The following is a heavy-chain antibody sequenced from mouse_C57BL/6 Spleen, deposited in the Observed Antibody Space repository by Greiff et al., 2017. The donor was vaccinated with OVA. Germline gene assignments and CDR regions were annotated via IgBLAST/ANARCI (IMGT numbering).Heavy chain of an antibody. CDR2: INPYNGGT. Sequence: EVQLQQSGPVLVKPGASVKMSCKASGYTFTDYYMNWVKQSHGKSLEWIGVINPYNGGTSYNQKFKGKATLTVDKSSSTAYMELNSLTSEDSAVYYCARPLDPYYFDYWGQGTTLTVSS. CDR1: GYTFTDYY. CDR3: ARPLDPYYFDY. V-gene: IGHV1-19*01. J-gene: IGHJ2*01.